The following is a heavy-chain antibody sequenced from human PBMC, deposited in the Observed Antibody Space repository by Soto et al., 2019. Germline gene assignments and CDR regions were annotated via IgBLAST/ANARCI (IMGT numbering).Heavy chain of an antibody. CDR2: IVVNSGNT. J-gene: IGHJ6*02. D-gene: IGHD3-10*01. V-gene: IGHV1-58*02. CDR1: GFTFTSSA. CDR3: AADWHYGSGSYYAYYYGMDV. Sequence: QMQLVQSGPEVKKPGTSVKVSCKASGFTFTSSAMQWVRQARGQRLEWIGWIVVNSGNTNYAQKSQERVTITRDMSTSTAYMELRSLRSEDTAVYYCAADWHYGSGSYYAYYYGMDVWGQGTTVTVSS.